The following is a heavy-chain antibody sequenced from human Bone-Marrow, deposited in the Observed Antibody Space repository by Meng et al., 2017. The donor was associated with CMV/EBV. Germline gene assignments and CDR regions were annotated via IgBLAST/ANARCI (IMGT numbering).Heavy chain of an antibody. V-gene: IGHV3-30-3*01. J-gene: IGHJ5*02. CDR2: VSHDGSKK. CDR1: GFTFSSYA. D-gene: IGHD2-2*02. CDR3: ARDGTKGHCDSTSCYSGGWFDP. Sequence: GGSLRFSCAASGFTFSSYAMHWVRQAPGKGLEWVAVVSHDGSKKFYTDSVKGRFTISRDNPKNTVYLQMNSLRAEDTALYYCARDGTKGHCDSTSCYSGGWFDPWGQGTLVTVSS.